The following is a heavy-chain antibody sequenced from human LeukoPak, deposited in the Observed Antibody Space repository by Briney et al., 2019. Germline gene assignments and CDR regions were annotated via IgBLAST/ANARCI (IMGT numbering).Heavy chain of an antibody. CDR2: IRSKANSYAT. CDR3: TRQAHSSWSP. D-gene: IGHD6-13*01. J-gene: IGHJ5*02. Sequence: GGSLRLSCAASGFTFSGSAMHWVRQASGKGLEWVGRIRSKANSYATAYAASVKGRFTISRDDSKNTAYLQMNSLKTEDTAVYYCTRQAHSSWSPWGQGTLVTVSS. V-gene: IGHV3-73*01. CDR1: GFTFSGSA.